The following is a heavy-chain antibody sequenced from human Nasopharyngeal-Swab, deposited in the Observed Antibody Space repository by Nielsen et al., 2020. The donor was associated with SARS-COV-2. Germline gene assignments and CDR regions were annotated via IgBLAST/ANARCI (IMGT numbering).Heavy chain of an antibody. CDR1: GGSVNSGSHY. V-gene: IGHV4-61*01. CDR3: ARGLVVPAANDY. CDR2: IYYSGNT. D-gene: IGHD2-2*01. Sequence: GSLRLSCTVSGGSVNSGSHYWSWIRQPPGKGLEWIAYIYYSGNTNYNPSLKSRVTISIDTSKNQFSLKLSSVTAADTAVYYCARGLVVPAANDYWGQGTLVTVSS. J-gene: IGHJ4*02.